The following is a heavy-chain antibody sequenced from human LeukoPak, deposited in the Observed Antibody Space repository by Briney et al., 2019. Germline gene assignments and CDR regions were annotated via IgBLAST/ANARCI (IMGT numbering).Heavy chain of an antibody. V-gene: IGHV1-2*02. CDR2: INPNSGGA. Sequence: ASVKVSCKASGYTFTGYYMHWVRQAPGQGLEWMGWINPNSGGANYARKFQGRVTMTRDTSISTAYMELSRLRSDDTAVYYCARAPITMIVVVGAFDIWGQGTMVTVSS. CDR3: ARAPITMIVVVGAFDI. J-gene: IGHJ3*02. CDR1: GYTFTGYY. D-gene: IGHD3-22*01.